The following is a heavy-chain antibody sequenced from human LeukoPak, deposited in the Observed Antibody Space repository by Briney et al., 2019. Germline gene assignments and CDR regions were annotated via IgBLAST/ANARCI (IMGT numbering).Heavy chain of an antibody. J-gene: IGHJ3*01. D-gene: IGHD2-2*01. CDR1: GGSISSSSYY. Sequence: PSETLSLTCTVSGGSISSSSYYWGWIRQPPWKGLEGIGSIYYSGSTYYNPSLQSRVTISVDTSKNQFSLKLSSVTAADTAVYYCARRGKNCSSTSCRAFDVWGQGTMVTVSS. CDR2: IYYSGST. CDR3: ARRGKNCSSTSCRAFDV. V-gene: IGHV4-39*01.